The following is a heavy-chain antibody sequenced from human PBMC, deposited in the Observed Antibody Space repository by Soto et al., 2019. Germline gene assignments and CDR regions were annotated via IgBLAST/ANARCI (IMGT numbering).Heavy chain of an antibody. CDR3: ATKNYFDF. V-gene: IGHV1-46*03. J-gene: IGHJ4*02. CDR2: IDPSGHST. CDR1: GYTVSRYY. Sequence: ASVTVSCQASGYTVSRYYMHWVRQAPGQGLEWMGIIDPSGHSTTYAQKFQGRVTMTRDTSTSTLYMDLSSLRSEDTAVYYCATKNYFDFWGQGTLVTVSS.